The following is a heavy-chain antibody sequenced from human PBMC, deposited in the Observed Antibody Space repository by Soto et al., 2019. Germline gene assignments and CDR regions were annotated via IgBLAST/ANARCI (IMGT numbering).Heavy chain of an antibody. CDR3: AKDSLYSSGWDLGY. CDR2: ISGSGGST. CDR1: GFTFSSYA. J-gene: IGHJ4*02. D-gene: IGHD6-19*01. V-gene: IGHV3-23*01. Sequence: GGSLRLSCAASGFTFSSYAMSWVRQAPGKGLEWVSAISGSGGSTYHADSVKGRFTISRDNSKNTLYLQMNSLRAEDTAVYYCAKDSLYSSGWDLGYWGQGTLVTVSS.